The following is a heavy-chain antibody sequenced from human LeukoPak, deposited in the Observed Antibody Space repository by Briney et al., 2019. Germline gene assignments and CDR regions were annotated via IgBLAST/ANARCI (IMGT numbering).Heavy chain of an antibody. V-gene: IGHV3-33*01. CDR1: GFTFSSYG. CDR3: AREGTFGGEF. CDR2: IWFDGSNK. D-gene: IGHD2-21*01. J-gene: IGHJ4*02. Sequence: PGGSLRLSCAASGFTFSSYGMHWVRQAPGKGLEWVALIWFDGSNKYYADSVKGRFTISRDNSKNTLYLQMNSLRAEDTAVYYCAREGTFGGEFWGQGTLVTVSS.